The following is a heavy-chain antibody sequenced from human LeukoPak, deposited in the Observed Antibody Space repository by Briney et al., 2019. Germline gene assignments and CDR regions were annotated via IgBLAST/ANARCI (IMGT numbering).Heavy chain of an antibody. CDR2: ISYIGCT. CDR1: GGSGSSGSYY. J-gene: IGHJ3*02. Sequence: PSETLSLTCTVSGGSGSSGSYYWTWIRQPPGKVLEWIGYISYIGCTNFNPSLKSRVTTSVYTYKNQFSLDLSSVTAADTAVYYCARRGTGGRSFDIWGQGTMVTVSS. D-gene: IGHD2-8*02. CDR3: ARRGTGGRSFDI. V-gene: IGHV4-61*01.